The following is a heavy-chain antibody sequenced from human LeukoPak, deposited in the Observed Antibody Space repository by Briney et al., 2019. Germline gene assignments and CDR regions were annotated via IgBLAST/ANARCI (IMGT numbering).Heavy chain of an antibody. D-gene: IGHD2-2*01. J-gene: IGHJ4*02. Sequence: PGRSLRLSCAASGFTFSSYGMHWVRQAPGKGLEWVAVIWYGGSNKYYADSVKGRFTISRDNSKNTLYLQMDSLRAEDTAVYYCARGYSSTLFDYWGQGTLVTVSS. CDR1: GFTFSSYG. V-gene: IGHV3-33*08. CDR2: IWYGGSNK. CDR3: ARGYSSTLFDY.